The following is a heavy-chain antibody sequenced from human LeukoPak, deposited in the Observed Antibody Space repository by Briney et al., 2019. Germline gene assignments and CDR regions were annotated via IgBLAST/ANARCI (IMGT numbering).Heavy chain of an antibody. D-gene: IGHD6-19*01. V-gene: IGHV4-61*02. Sequence: SETLSLTCTVSGGSISSGSYYWSWIRQPAGKGLEWIGRIYTSGSTNYNPSLKSRVTISVDTSKNQFSLKLSSVTAADTAVYYCARTFRQWLPSGYNWFDPWGQGTLVTVSS. J-gene: IGHJ5*02. CDR3: ARTFRQWLPSGYNWFDP. CDR1: GGSISSGSYY. CDR2: IYTSGST.